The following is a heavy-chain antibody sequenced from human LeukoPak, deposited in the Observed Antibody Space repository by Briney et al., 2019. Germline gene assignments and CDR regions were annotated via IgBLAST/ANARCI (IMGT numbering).Heavy chain of an antibody. D-gene: IGHD2/OR15-2a*01. CDR3: ATYSNSSVDP. V-gene: IGHV1-46*01. Sequence: ASVKVSCKASGYIFTSHYMHWMRQAPGQGLEWMGLINPSGGSTVYAQKFQGRVTMTRGTSTSTVDMELSSLRSEITAMYYCATYSNSSVDPWGEGTLVTVSS. CDR1: GYIFTSHY. CDR2: INPSGGST. J-gene: IGHJ5*02.